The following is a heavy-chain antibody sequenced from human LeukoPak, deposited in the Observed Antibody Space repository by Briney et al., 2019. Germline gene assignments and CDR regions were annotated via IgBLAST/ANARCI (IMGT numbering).Heavy chain of an antibody. CDR3: ARACSFGSCHAGDY. V-gene: IGHV3-74*01. J-gene: IGHJ4*02. CDR1: GFTFSTYW. CDR2: INSDGSST. D-gene: IGHD2-15*01. Sequence: GGSLRLSCAASGFTFSTYWMHWVRQAPGKGLVWVSRINSDGSSTSYADSVKGRLTISRDNAKNTLYLQMNSLRAEDTAVYYCARACSFGSCHAGDYWGQGILVTVSS.